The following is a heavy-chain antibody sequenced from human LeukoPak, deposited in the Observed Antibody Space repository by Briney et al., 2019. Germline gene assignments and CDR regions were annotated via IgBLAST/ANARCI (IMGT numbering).Heavy chain of an antibody. V-gene: IGHV1-46*01. J-gene: IGHJ4*02. CDR1: GYTFTSYY. CDR2: INPSGGST. D-gene: IGHD4-23*01. Sequence: ASVKVSCKASGYTFTSYYMHWVRQAPGQGLDWMGIINPSGGSTSYAQKFQGRVTMNRDMSTSTVYMELSSLRSEDTAVYYCARATSGNPDYWGQGTLVTVSS. CDR3: ARATSGNPDY.